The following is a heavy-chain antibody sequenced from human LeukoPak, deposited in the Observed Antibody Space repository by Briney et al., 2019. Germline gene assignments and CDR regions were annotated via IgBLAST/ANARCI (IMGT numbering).Heavy chain of an antibody. J-gene: IGHJ5*02. CDR2: INPNSGGT. CDR1: GYTFTGYY. V-gene: IGHV1-2*02. CDR3: AXVXSEXQLLMGPNWFDP. D-gene: IGHD2-2*01. Sequence: ASVKVSCKASGYTFTGYYMHWVRQAPGQGLEWMGWINPNSGGTNYAQKFQGRVTMTRDTSISTAYMELSRLRSDDTAVYYCAXVXSEXQLLMGPNWFDPWGQGTLVTVSS.